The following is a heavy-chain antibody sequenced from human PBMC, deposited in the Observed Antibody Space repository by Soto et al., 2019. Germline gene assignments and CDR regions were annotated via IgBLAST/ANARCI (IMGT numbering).Heavy chain of an antibody. J-gene: IGHJ5*02. CDR3: ARDRPYGDPNWFDP. D-gene: IGHD4-17*01. Sequence: GGSLRLSCAASGFTFTSYTMHWVRQAPGKGLEWVAVMSYDGSNSNYADSVKGRFTISRDTSKSTLNLQMNSLRPDDTAIYYCARDRPYGDPNWFDPWGQGTLVTVS. CDR1: GFTFTSYT. CDR2: MSYDGSNS. V-gene: IGHV3-30-3*01.